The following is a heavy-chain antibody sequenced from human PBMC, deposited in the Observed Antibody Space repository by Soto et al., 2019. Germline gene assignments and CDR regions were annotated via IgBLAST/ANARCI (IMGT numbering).Heavy chain of an antibody. V-gene: IGHV4-31*03. D-gene: IGHD2-8*01. CDR3: ARVGVLMVYTHNWFDP. CDR2: IYYSGST. CDR1: GGSISSGGYY. Sequence: QVQLQESGPGLVKPSQTLSLTCTVSGGSISSGGYYWSWIRQHPGKGLEWIGYIYYSGSTYYNPSLKSRVTISVDTSKNQFSLKLSSVTAADTAVYYCARVGVLMVYTHNWFDPWGQGTLVTVSS. J-gene: IGHJ5*02.